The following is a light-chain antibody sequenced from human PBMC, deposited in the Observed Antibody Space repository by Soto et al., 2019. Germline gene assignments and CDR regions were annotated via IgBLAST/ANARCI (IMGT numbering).Light chain of an antibody. J-gene: IGLJ1*01. V-gene: IGLV1-51*01. Sequence: QSVLTQPPSVSAAPGQKVTISCSGSSSNIGGNSVSWYQQLPGTAPKLLIYDDNKRPSGIPDRFSGSKSGTSATLGITGFQTGDEADYYCISFTSRHIYVFGTGTKVTVL. CDR1: SSNIGGNS. CDR3: ISFTSRHIYV. CDR2: DDN.